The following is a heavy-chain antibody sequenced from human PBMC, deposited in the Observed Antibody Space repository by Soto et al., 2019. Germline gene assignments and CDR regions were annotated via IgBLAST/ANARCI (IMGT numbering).Heavy chain of an antibody. V-gene: IGHV3-30-3*01. Sequence: GGSLRLSCAASGFTFSAYTMHWVRQAPGKGLEWVSLISYDESDKFYADSVKGRFTISRDISKNTLYLQMTSLRSEDTAVYYCARGGGLAARPFDPWGQGTLVTVSS. CDR3: ARGGGLAARPFDP. J-gene: IGHJ5*02. D-gene: IGHD6-6*01. CDR1: GFTFSAYT. CDR2: ISYDESDK.